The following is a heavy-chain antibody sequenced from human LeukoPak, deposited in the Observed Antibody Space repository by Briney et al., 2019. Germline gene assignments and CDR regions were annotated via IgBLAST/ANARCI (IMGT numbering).Heavy chain of an antibody. CDR1: GFTFSSYA. J-gene: IGHJ4*02. CDR2: ISDPHSGSET. Sequence: GGSLRVPCAASGFTFSSYAMNWVRQALGQGLEWVSTISDPHSGSETHYADSVKGRFTISRDDSQNTLYLQMDSLRAEDTAVYYCTTRLLNHFHYWGQGTQVTVSS. CDR3: TTRLLNHFHY. D-gene: IGHD1-26*01. V-gene: IGHV3-23*01.